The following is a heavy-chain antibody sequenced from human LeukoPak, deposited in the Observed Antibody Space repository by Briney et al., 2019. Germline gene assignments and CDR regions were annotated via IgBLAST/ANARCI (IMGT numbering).Heavy chain of an antibody. CDR3: ARPLGKGQDY. V-gene: IGHV3-7*03. J-gene: IGHJ4*02. CDR1: GFSVSANY. D-gene: IGHD7-27*01. CDR2: IKQDGSEK. Sequence: GGSLRLSCAASGFSVSANYMSWVRQAPGKGLEWVANIKQDGSEKYYVDSVKGRFTISRDNPKNSLYLQMNSLRAEDTAVYYCARPLGKGQDYWGQGTLVTVSS.